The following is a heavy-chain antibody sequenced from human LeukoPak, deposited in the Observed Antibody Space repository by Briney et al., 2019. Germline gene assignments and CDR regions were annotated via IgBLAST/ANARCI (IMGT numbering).Heavy chain of an antibody. J-gene: IGHJ4*02. D-gene: IGHD2-2*01. CDR1: GFTFSSYS. V-gene: IGHV3-21*04. CDR2: ISSSSYI. Sequence: PGGSLRLSCAASGFTFSSYSMNWVRQAPGKGLEWVSSISSSSYIYYADSVKGRFTISRDNAKNSLYLQMNSLRAEDTAVYYCAKCTKYQLREFDYWGQGTLVTVSS. CDR3: AKCTKYQLREFDY.